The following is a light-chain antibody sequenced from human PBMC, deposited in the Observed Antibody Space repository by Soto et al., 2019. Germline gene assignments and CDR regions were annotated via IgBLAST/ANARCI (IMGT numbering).Light chain of an antibody. CDR2: EAS. Sequence: EIVLTQSPGTLFLTTGERATLSCRASHSVSRNLAWYPQKPGQPPRLXXYEASTRATGIPARFSGGGSGTEFTLTISSLQSEGLAVYDCQQYDNWLTGTFGQGTQVDIK. V-gene: IGKV3-15*01. J-gene: IGKJ1*01. CDR1: HSVSRN. CDR3: QQYDNWLTGT.